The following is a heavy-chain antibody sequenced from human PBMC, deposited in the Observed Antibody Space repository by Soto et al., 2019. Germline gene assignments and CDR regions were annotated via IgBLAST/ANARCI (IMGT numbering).Heavy chain of an antibody. D-gene: IGHD3-10*01. V-gene: IGHV3-53*01. J-gene: IGHJ6*02. CDR1: GVTVISIC. CDR2: IYSGGST. Sequence: RHWCTASGVTVISICMRRVRKATGKGLEWVSVIYSGGSTYYADSVKGRFTISRDNSKNTLYLQMNSLRAEDTAVYYCASGKGLLWCGGPYYYGMDVWGQGTTVTVSS. CDR3: ASGKGLLWCGGPYYYGMDV.